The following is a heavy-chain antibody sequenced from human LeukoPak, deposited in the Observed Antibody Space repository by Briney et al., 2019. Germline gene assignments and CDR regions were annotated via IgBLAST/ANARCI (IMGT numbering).Heavy chain of an antibody. CDR3: ARELLRYGYYYYGMDV. Sequence: GRSLRLSCAASGFTLDDYAMHWVRQAPGKGLEWVSGISWNSGSIGYADSVKGRFTISRDNAKNSLYLQMNSLRAEDTAVYYCARELLRYGYYYYGMDVWGQGTTVTVSS. J-gene: IGHJ6*02. CDR1: GFTLDDYA. V-gene: IGHV3-9*01. CDR2: ISWNSGSI. D-gene: IGHD3-9*01.